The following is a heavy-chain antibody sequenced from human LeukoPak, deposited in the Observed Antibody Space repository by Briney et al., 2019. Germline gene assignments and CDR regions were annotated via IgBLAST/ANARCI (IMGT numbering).Heavy chain of an antibody. CDR2: IYTSGST. D-gene: IGHD2-21*01. J-gene: IGHJ5*02. V-gene: IGHV4-61*02. Sequence: SETLSLTCTVSGGSISSGSYYWSWIRQPAGKGLEWIGRIYTSGSTNYNPSLKSRVTISVDTSKNHFSLKLSSMTAADTAVYYCARDGLPGLNWFDPWGQGTLVTVSS. CDR3: ARDGLPGLNWFDP. CDR1: GGSISSGSYY.